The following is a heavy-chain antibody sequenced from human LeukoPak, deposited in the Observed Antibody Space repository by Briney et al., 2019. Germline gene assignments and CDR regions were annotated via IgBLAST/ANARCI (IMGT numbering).Heavy chain of an antibody. CDR3: AREGRGQQLTPIDY. V-gene: IGHV4-59*01. CDR1: GGSISSYY. J-gene: IGHJ4*02. CDR2: IYNSGST. Sequence: SETLSLTCSVSGGSISSYYWSWIRQPPGKGLEWIGYIYNSGSTNYNPSLKSRVTISVDTSKNQFSLKLSSVTAADTAVYYCAREGRGQQLTPIDYWGPGALVTVSS. D-gene: IGHD6-13*01.